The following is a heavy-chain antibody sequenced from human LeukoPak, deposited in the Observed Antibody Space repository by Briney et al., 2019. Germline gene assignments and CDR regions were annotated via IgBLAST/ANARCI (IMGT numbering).Heavy chain of an antibody. CDR2: ISSSSSYV. Sequence: GGSLRLSCAASGFTFSSYSMNWVRQAPGKGLEWVSSISSSSSYVYYADSVKGRFTISRDNAKNSLYLQMNSLRAEDTALYYCARGWTTVSDYWGQGTLVTVSS. D-gene: IGHD4-17*01. J-gene: IGHJ4*02. V-gene: IGHV3-21*04. CDR3: ARGWTTVSDY. CDR1: GFTFSSYS.